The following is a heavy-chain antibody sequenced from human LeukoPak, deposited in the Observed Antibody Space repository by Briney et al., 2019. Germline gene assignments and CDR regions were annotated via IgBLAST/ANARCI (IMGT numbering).Heavy chain of an antibody. D-gene: IGHD1-26*01. Sequence: SETLSLTCTVSGGSISSYYWSWIRQPPGKGLEWIGYIYYSGSTNDNPSLKSRVTISLDTSKNQFSLKLSSVTAADTAVYYCARIGGSQNFDYWGQGTLVTVSS. CDR1: GGSISSYY. CDR2: IYYSGST. CDR3: ARIGGSQNFDY. V-gene: IGHV4-59*01. J-gene: IGHJ4*02.